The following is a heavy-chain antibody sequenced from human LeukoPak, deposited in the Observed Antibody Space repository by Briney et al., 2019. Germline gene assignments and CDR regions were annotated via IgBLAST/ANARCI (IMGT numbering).Heavy chain of an antibody. Sequence: PGRSLRLSCAASGFTFSNYGVHWVRQAPGKGLEWVAVIRYDGSTKYYADSVEGRFTISRDNSKNTVYLEMNSLRAEDTAVYYCARAYSRESGYDFVFENWGQGTLVSVSS. V-gene: IGHV3-33*01. CDR1: GFTFSNYG. D-gene: IGHD5-12*01. J-gene: IGHJ4*02. CDR3: ARAYSRESGYDFVFEN. CDR2: IRYDGSTK.